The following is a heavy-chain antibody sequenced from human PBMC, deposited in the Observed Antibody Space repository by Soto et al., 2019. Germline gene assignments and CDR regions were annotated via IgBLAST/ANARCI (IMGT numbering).Heavy chain of an antibody. CDR2: IYYSGST. CDR1: GGSISSGDYY. CDR3: ARLKFSSSWPFDY. J-gene: IGHJ4*02. Sequence: SETLSLTCTVSGGSISSGDYYWSWIRQPPGKGLEWIGYIYYSGSTYYNPSLKSRVTISVDTSKNQFSLKLSSVTAADTAVYYCARLKFSSSWPFDYWGQGTLVTVSS. V-gene: IGHV4-30-4*01. D-gene: IGHD6-13*01.